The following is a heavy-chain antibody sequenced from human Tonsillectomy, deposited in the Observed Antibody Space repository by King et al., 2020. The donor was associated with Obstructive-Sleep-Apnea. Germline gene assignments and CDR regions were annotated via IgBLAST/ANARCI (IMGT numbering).Heavy chain of an antibody. V-gene: IGHV1-3*01. CDR3: AANYYDSSGTRMGYYYYYGMDV. CDR2: INAGKGNT. D-gene: IGHD3-22*01. J-gene: IGHJ6*02. Sequence: QLVQSGAEVKKPGASVKVSCKASGYTFTSYAMHWVRQAPGQRLEWMGWINAGKGNTKYSQKFQGRVTITRDTSASTAYMELSSLRSEDTAVYYCAANYYDSSGTRMGYYYYYGMDVWGQGTTVTVSS. CDR1: GYTFTSYA.